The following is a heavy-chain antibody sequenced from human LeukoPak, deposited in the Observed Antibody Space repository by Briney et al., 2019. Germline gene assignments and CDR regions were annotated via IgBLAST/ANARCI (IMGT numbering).Heavy chain of an antibody. CDR2: IYYSGST. V-gene: IGHV4-61*01. Sequence: SETLSLTSTVSGGSISSGSYYWSWIRQPPGKGLEWIGYIYYSGSTNYNPSLKSRVTISVDTSKNQFSLKLSSVTAADTAVYYCARVPVDTAMVTYTDYYMDVWGKGTTVTVSS. D-gene: IGHD5-18*01. J-gene: IGHJ6*03. CDR3: ARVPVDTAMVTYTDYYMDV. CDR1: GGSISSGSYY.